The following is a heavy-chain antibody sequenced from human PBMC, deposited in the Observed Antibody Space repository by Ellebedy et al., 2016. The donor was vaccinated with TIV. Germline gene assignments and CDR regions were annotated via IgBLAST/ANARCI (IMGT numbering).Heavy chain of an antibody. J-gene: IGHJ4*02. Sequence: GESLKISCAASGFTFSYYWMHWVRQAPGKGLVWVSRISRDGDYTNYADSVKGLFTISRNNANKTLYLQMNGLRAEDTAVYYCTTDEGGSFDSWGQGTLVTVSS. V-gene: IGHV3-74*01. CDR2: ISRDGDYT. CDR3: TTDEGGSFDS. CDR1: GFTFSYYW. D-gene: IGHD2-15*01.